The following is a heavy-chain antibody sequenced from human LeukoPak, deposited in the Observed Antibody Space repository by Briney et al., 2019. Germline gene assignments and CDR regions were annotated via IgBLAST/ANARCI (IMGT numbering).Heavy chain of an antibody. CDR1: GGSISNDGYF. D-gene: IGHD3-10*01. V-gene: IGHV4-39*01. CDR2: MSYGGDT. CDR3: ARRDYNYYGSGSI. J-gene: IGHJ4*02. Sequence: SETLSLTCTVSGGSISNDGYFWGWIRQPPGKGLEWIGSMSYGGDTYYSPALKSRLTISVDPPKNQFSLKLRSVTAADTAVYHCARRDYNYYGSGSIWGQGTLVTVSS.